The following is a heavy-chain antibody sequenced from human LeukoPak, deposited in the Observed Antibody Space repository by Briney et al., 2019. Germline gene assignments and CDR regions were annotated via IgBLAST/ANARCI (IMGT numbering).Heavy chain of an antibody. Sequence: GGSLRLSCAASGFSFRTYGMHWVRQAPGKGLEWVAVIWYDGSKKYYADSVKGRFTISRDNSKNTMYLQMDSLRADDTAVYYCARASHEAAAALDYWGQGTLVSVSS. J-gene: IGHJ4*02. D-gene: IGHD6-13*01. CDR2: IWYDGSKK. CDR1: GFSFRTYG. V-gene: IGHV3-33*01. CDR3: ARASHEAAAALDY.